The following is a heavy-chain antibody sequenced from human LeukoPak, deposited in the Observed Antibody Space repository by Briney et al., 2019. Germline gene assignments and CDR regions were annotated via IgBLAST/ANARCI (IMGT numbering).Heavy chain of an antibody. CDR1: GGSISSYY. Sequence: PSETLSLTCTVSGGSISSYYWSWIRQPAGKGLEWIGRIYTSGSTNYNPSLKSRVTISVDTSKNQFSLKLSSVTAADTAVYYCAREWQSCSGGSCYSYGFDYWGQGTLVTVSS. J-gene: IGHJ4*02. V-gene: IGHV4-4*07. CDR3: AREWQSCSGGSCYSYGFDY. D-gene: IGHD2-15*01. CDR2: IYTSGST.